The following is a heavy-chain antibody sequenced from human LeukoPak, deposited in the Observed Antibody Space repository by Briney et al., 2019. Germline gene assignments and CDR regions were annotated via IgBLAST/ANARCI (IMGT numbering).Heavy chain of an antibody. D-gene: IGHD6-13*01. Sequence: GGSLRLSCAASGFTFSSYSMNWVRQAPGKGREWVSYISSNNSTIYYADSVKGRFTISRDNAKDPLYLQMNSLRAEDTAVYYCVRDLHSSTWYRDWFDPWGQGTLVTVSS. J-gene: IGHJ5*02. CDR3: VRDLHSSTWYRDWFDP. CDR1: GFTFSSYS. CDR2: ISSNNSTI. V-gene: IGHV3-48*01.